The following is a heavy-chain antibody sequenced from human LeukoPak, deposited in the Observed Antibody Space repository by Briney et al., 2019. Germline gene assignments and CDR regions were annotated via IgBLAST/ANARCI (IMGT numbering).Heavy chain of an antibody. V-gene: IGHV1-69*01. J-gene: IGHJ3*02. CDR1: GGTFSSYA. Sequence: SVKVSCRASGGTFSSYAISWVRQAPGQGLEWMGGIIPIFGTANYAQKFQGRVTITADESTRTAYMELSSLRSEDTAVYYCARDSIAVAALGDAFDIWGQGTMVTVSS. CDR3: ARDSIAVAALGDAFDI. CDR2: IIPIFGTA. D-gene: IGHD6-13*01.